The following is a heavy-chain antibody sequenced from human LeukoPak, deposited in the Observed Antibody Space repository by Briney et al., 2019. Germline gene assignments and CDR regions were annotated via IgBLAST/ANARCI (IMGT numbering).Heavy chain of an antibody. D-gene: IGHD3-22*01. CDR1: GGSFSRYA. V-gene: IGHV1-69*13. J-gene: IGHJ4*02. CDR2: IIPIFGTA. Sequence: ASVKVSCKASGGSFSRYAISWVRQAPGQGLEWMGGIIPIFGTANYAQMFQGRVTITADESTRTAYMELRTLRSEDTAIYYCARGSGETGGYYYVYWGRGTPVTVSS. CDR3: ARGSGETGGYYYVY.